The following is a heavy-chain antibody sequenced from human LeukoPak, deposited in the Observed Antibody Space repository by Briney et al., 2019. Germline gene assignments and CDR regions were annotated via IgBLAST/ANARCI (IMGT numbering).Heavy chain of an antibody. CDR1: GFTFGDYA. CDR2: IYSGGST. D-gene: IGHD3-10*02. J-gene: IGHJ6*04. CDR3: AELGITMIGGV. V-gene: IGHV3-66*01. Sequence: GGSLRLSCTASGFTFGDYAMSWVRQAPGKGLEWVSVIYSGGSTYYADSVKGRFTISRDNSKNTLYLQMNSLRAEDTAVYYCAELGITMIGGVWGKGTTVTISS.